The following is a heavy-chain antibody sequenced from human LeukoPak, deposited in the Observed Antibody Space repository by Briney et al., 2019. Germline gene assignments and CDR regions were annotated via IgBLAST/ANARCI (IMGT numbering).Heavy chain of an antibody. Sequence: SETLSLTCTVSGGSISSYYWSWIRQPPGKGLEWIGYIFYSGSTNYNPSLKSRVSISVDTSKNQFSLKLSSVTAADTAVYYCARGEWDLLFDYWGQGTLVTVSS. D-gene: IGHD1-26*01. CDR1: GGSISSYY. V-gene: IGHV4-59*01. CDR2: IFYSGST. CDR3: ARGEWDLLFDY. J-gene: IGHJ4*02.